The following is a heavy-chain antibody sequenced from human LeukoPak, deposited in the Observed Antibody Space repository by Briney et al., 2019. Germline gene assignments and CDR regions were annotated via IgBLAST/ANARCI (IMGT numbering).Heavy chain of an antibody. CDR3: AKGMSRDSYYFDY. Sequence: GGSLKLSCATSGFTFSSDGLHWVRQAPGKGLEWVSIISYDGVAKHYGDSVKGRITISRDNSKNTLYLEMSSLRPEDTAVYYCAKGMSRDSYYFDYWGQGTLVTVSS. CDR1: GFTFSSDG. D-gene: IGHD5-24*01. J-gene: IGHJ4*02. CDR2: ISYDGVAK. V-gene: IGHV3-30*02.